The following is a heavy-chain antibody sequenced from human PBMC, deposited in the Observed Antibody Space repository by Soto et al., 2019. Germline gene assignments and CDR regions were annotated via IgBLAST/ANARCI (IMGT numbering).Heavy chain of an antibody. Sequence: ESGGGVVQPGRSLRLSCAASGFTFSNYGMHWVRQAPGKGLEWVAVILFDGSNKYYADSVKGRFTISRDNSKKTLYLQMDSLRAEDTAVYYCAKKGSGWDFDYWGQGTLVTVSS. CDR1: GFTFSNYG. CDR2: ILFDGSNK. CDR3: AKKGSGWDFDY. J-gene: IGHJ4*02. V-gene: IGHV3-30*18. D-gene: IGHD6-19*01.